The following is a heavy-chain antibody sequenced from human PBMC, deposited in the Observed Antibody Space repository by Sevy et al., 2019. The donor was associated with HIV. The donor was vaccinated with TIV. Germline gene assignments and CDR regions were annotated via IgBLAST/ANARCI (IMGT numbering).Heavy chain of an antibody. CDR1: GGSISTYY. Sequence: LETLSLTCTVSGGSISTYYWSWIRQPPGKGLQWIGYIYYTGKTNYNPSLQTPVTMSIDTSKNQFSLRLSSVTSADTAMYYCARLSRNNVVVTGVRRDGFDVWGQGTMVTVSS. CDR2: IYYTGKT. J-gene: IGHJ3*01. V-gene: IGHV4-59*01. D-gene: IGHD2-21*02. CDR3: ARLSRNNVVVTGVRRDGFDV.